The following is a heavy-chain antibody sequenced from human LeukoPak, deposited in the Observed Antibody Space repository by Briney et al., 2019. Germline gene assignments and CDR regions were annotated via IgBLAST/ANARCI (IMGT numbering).Heavy chain of an antibody. CDR2: IYSGGST. J-gene: IGHJ4*02. CDR1: GFTVSSNY. V-gene: IGHV3-53*01. D-gene: IGHD3-22*01. Sequence: GGSLRLSCAASGFTVSSNYMSWVRQAPGKGLEWVSVIYSGGSTYYADSVKGRFTISRDNSKNTLYLQMNSLRAEDTAVYYCARVTYDYYDSSGYYYFDYWGQGTLVTVSS. CDR3: ARVTYDYYDSSGYYYFDY.